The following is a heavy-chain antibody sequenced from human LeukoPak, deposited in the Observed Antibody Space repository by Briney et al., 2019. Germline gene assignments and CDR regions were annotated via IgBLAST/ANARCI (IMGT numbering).Heavy chain of an antibody. CDR3: ARITDPDYRRGWSGADY. V-gene: IGHV4-4*07. Sequence: SETLSLTCKVSGGSLGNYYWSWIRQPAGKGLEWIGRIYPTGHTHYNPSLKSRVTMSVDTSKNQFSLKMTSMTAADTAVYYCARITDPDYRRGWSGADYWGRGTQVTVSA. CDR1: GGSLGNYY. D-gene: IGHD6-19*01. CDR2: IYPTGHT. J-gene: IGHJ4*02.